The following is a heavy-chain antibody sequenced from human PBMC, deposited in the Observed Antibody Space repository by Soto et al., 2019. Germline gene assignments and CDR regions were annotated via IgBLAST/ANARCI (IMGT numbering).Heavy chain of an antibody. CDR3: ARGASLLWFGEYQPIPGQIWFDP. CDR1: GGTFSSYA. D-gene: IGHD3-10*01. Sequence: GASVKVSCKASGGTFSSYAITWVRQAPGQGLEWMGGIIPIFGTANYAQKFQGRVTITADKSTSTAYMELSSLRSEDTAVYYCARGASLLWFGEYQPIPGQIWFDPWGQGTLVTVSS. V-gene: IGHV1-69*06. J-gene: IGHJ5*02. CDR2: IIPIFGTA.